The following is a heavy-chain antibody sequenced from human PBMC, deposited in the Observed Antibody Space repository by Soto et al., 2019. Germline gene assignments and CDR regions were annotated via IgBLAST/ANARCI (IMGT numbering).Heavy chain of an antibody. CDR1: GGTFTTYD. J-gene: IGHJ4*02. CDR2: IIPLFDAT. D-gene: IGHD6-19*01. CDR3: ARDRSSSWYNGTFYFDS. V-gene: IGHV1-69*06. Sequence: QVQLVQSGAEVRKPGSSVKVSCKASGGTFTTYDISWVRQASGQGLEWMGGIIPLFDATKYAQKFQGRVTITADKSTGTAYMELSSLRSEDTAMYYCARDRSSSWYNGTFYFDSWGQGTLVTVSS.